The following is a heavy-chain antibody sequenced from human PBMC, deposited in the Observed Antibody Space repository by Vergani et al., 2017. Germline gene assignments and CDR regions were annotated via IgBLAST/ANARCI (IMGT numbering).Heavy chain of an antibody. V-gene: IGHV4-61*02. J-gene: IGHJ4*02. D-gene: IGHD6-19*01. CDR2: IYTSGAT. Sequence: QLHLQESGPGLVKPSETLSLTCTVSGGSFSTGGQSWTWLRQSAGKGLEWIGRIYTSGATNYNPSLRSRAIMSVDASKKQFSLKLTSVTAADTAVYFCARQRPGSGWSPGDFDDWGQGILVTVSS. CDR1: GGSFSTGGQS. CDR3: ARQRPGSGWSPGDFDD.